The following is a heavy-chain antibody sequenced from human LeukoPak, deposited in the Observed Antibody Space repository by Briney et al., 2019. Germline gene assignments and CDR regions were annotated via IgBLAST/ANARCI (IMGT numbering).Heavy chain of an antibody. D-gene: IGHD4-17*01. J-gene: IGHJ6*02. Sequence: GGSLRLSCAASGFTFSSYGMHWVRQAPGKGLEWVAVISYDGSNKYYADSVKGRFTISRDNSKNTLYLQMNSLRAEDMAVYYCAKVGTVTPYYYYYGMDVWGQGTTVTVSS. CDR2: ISYDGSNK. CDR1: GFTFSSYG. V-gene: IGHV3-30*18. CDR3: AKVGTVTPYYYYYGMDV.